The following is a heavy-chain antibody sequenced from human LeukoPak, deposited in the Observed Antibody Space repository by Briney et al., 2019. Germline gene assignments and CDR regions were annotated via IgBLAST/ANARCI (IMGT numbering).Heavy chain of an antibody. CDR1: GGTFNSYA. J-gene: IGHJ4*02. CDR3: ARDLSGAVAAHYFDY. Sequence: SVKVSCKASGGTFNSYAISWVQQAPGQGLEWMGGIIPIFGTANYAQKFQGRVTITADESTSTAYMELSSLRSEDTAVYYCARDLSGAVAAHYFDYWGQGTLVTVSS. V-gene: IGHV1-69*13. CDR2: IIPIFGTA. D-gene: IGHD6-19*01.